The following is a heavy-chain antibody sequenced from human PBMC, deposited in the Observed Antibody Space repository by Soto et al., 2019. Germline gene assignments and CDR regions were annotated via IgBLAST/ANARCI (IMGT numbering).Heavy chain of an antibody. J-gene: IGHJ4*02. CDR1: GINYNTYA. D-gene: IGHD5-12*01. CDR2: INAGNGDT. Sequence: QVQLVQSGAEMKKPGASVKLSCKPSGINYNTYAIHWVRQAPGQGLEWMGWINAGNGDTRYSQNFQGRVTLTRDTSASTVYMDPDSLKSEDTGVYYCARAISGYVTWGQGTLVTVSS. V-gene: IGHV1-3*01. CDR3: ARAISGYVT.